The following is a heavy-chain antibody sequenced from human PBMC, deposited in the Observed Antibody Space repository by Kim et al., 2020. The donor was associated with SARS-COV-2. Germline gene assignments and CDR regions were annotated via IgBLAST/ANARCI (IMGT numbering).Heavy chain of an antibody. J-gene: IGHJ4*02. Sequence: GGSLRLSCSASGFTFSNYAMHWVRQAPGKGLEYVSAISSDGGSTYYADSVKGRFTISRDNSKNMLYVQMSSLRVEDTAIYYCVTRNYYNSGSYYEGAPFDYWGQGTLGTVYS. D-gene: IGHD3-10*01. CDR2: ISSDGGST. CDR3: VTRNYYNSGSYYEGAPFDY. CDR1: GFTFSNYA. V-gene: IGHV3-64*05.